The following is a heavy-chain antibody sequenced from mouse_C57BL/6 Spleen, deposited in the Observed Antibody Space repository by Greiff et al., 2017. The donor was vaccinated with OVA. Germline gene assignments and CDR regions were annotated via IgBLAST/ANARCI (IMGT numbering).Heavy chain of an antibody. CDR1: GYTFTDYY. CDR3: ARGGEGWYFDV. CDR2: INPNNGGT. J-gene: IGHJ1*03. V-gene: IGHV1-26*01. Sequence: VQLQQSGPELVKPGASVKISCKASGYTFTDYYLNWVKQSHGKSLEWIGDINPNNGGTSYNQKFKGKATLTVDKSSSTAYMELRSLTSEDSAVYYCARGGEGWYFDVWGTGTTVTVSS.